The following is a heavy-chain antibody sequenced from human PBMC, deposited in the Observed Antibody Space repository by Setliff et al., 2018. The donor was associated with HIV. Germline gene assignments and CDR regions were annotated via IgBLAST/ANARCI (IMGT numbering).Heavy chain of an antibody. Sequence: GGSLRLSCAASGFTFSDSAMHWVRQASGKGLEWVGRIRSKANSYATTYAASVKGRFNISSDDSKNTAYLQMNSLKVEDTAVYYCTRNVDGYCSATSCFVMSWHWGQGTLVTVSS. CDR1: GFTFSDSA. CDR3: TRNVDGYCSATSCFVMSWH. CDR2: IRSKANSYAT. D-gene: IGHD2-2*01. V-gene: IGHV3-73*01. J-gene: IGHJ4*02.